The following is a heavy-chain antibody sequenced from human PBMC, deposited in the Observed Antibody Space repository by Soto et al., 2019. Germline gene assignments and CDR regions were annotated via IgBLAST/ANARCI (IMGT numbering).Heavy chain of an antibody. CDR1: GFIFSDYY. CDR3: ARAASGFLTDY. V-gene: IGHV3-11*06. CDR2: ISSSSRYR. J-gene: IGHJ4*02. Sequence: QVQLVESGGGLVQPGGSLRLSCAASGFIFSDYYMSWIRQAPGKGLEYVSYISSSSRYRNYADSVKGRFTISRDNAKNSLYLQMNSLRAEDTAVYYCARAASGFLTDYWGQGTLVTVSS. D-gene: IGHD3-9*01.